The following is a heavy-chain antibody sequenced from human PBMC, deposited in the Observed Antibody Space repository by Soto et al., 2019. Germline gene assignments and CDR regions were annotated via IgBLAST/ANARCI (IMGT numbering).Heavy chain of an antibody. Sequence: SETLSLTCIVSGVSVSSNSYYWSWIRQPPGKGLEWIGYTEYSGSTKYNPSLKRRVTMSVDTSKNQFSLKVSSVTAADTAVYYCARADRQYCSISTCYIFDYWGQGTQVTVSS. CDR1: GVSVSSNSYY. J-gene: IGHJ4*02. CDR3: ARADRQYCSISTCYIFDY. CDR2: TEYSGST. D-gene: IGHD2-2*02. V-gene: IGHV4-61*01.